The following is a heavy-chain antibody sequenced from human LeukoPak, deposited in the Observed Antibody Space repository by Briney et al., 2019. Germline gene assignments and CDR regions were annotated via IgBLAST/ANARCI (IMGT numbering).Heavy chain of an antibody. Sequence: ASVRVSYKASRYAFTSYDINWVRQATGQGLEWMGWMNPNSGNTGYAQKFQGRVTMTRNTSITTAYMELTSLRSEDTAVYYCARSPVGHNAWFDPWGQGTLVTVSS. D-gene: IGHD1-26*01. CDR2: MNPNSGNT. CDR3: ARSPVGHNAWFDP. CDR1: RYAFTSYD. V-gene: IGHV1-8*02. J-gene: IGHJ5*02.